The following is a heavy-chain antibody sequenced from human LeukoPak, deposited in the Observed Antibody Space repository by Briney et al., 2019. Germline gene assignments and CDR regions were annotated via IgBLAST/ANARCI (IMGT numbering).Heavy chain of an antibody. CDR2: IYHTRST. J-gene: IGHJ5*02. V-gene: IGHV4-30-2*01. D-gene: IGHD3-10*01. Sequence: PSQTLSLTCTVSGASISSGTYSWSWIRQPPGEGLEWIGYIYHTRSTYYNPSLKGRVTISVDRSKNQFSLNLNFVTAADTALYYCARGDGSGSGRWFDPWGQGTLITVSS. CDR1: GASISSGTYS. CDR3: ARGDGSGSGRWFDP.